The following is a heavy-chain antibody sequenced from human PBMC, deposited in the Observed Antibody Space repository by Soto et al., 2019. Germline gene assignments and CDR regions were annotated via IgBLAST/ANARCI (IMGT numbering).Heavy chain of an antibody. CDR2: IYYSGST. D-gene: IGHD7-27*01. J-gene: IGHJ4*02. CDR1: GGSISSYY. V-gene: IGHV4-59*01. Sequence: SETLSLTCTVSGGSISSYYWSWIRQPPGKGLEWIGYIYYSGSTNYNPSLKSRVTISVDTSKNQFSLKLSSVTAADTAVYYCARFGELGMSRFDYWGQGTLVTVSS. CDR3: ARFGELGMSRFDY.